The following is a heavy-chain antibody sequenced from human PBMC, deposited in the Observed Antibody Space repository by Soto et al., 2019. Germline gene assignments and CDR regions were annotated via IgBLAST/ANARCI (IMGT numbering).Heavy chain of an antibody. J-gene: IGHJ6*02. CDR1: GGSFSGYY. CDR3: ARAHSSSWLNYYYYYGMDV. D-gene: IGHD6-13*01. CDR2: ISHSGST. V-gene: IGHV4-34*01. Sequence: PSETLSLGCAVYGGSFSGYYWSWILQPPGKGLEWIGEISHSGSTNYNPSLKSRVTISVDTSKNQFSLKLSSVTAAETAVYYCARAHSSSWLNYYYYYGMDVWGQGTTAT.